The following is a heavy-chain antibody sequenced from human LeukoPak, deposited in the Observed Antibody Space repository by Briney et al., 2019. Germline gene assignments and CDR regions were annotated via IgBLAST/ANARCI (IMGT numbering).Heavy chain of an antibody. J-gene: IGHJ4*02. CDR2: IHYDGSDK. V-gene: IGHV3-30*02. D-gene: IGHD6-6*01. CDR3: ARDSSSSFDY. Sequence: PGGSLRLSCAASGFTFSTYGMHWVRQAPGKGLEWVAFIHYDGSDKYYANSVKGRFTISRDNSKNTLYLQMNSLRAEDTAVYYCARDSSSSFDYWGQGTLVTVSS. CDR1: GFTFSTYG.